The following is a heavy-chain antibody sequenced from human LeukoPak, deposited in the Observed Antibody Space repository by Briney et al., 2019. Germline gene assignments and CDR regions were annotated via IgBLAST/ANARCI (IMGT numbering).Heavy chain of an antibody. D-gene: IGHD1-14*01. J-gene: IGHJ4*02. CDR1: GFTVITND. Sequence: GGSLRLSCAASGFTVITNDMTWVRQAPGKGLEWVSVLYSDGNTKYADSVQGRFTISRDNSKNNLYLEMNSLSPDDTAVYYCARGVEPLAANTLAYWGQGTLVTVSS. CDR2: LYSDGNT. CDR3: ARGVEPLAANTLAY. V-gene: IGHV3-53*01.